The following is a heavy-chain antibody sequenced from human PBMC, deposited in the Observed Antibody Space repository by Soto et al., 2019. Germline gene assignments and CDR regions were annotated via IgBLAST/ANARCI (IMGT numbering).Heavy chain of an antibody. V-gene: IGHV3-33*01. CDR2: IWYDGSNK. Sequence: PGGSLRLSCAASGFTFSSYGMHWVRQAPGKGLEWVAVIWYDGSNKYYADSAKGRFTISRDNSKNTLYLQMNSLRAEDTAVYYCARGYEGYYDSSGYFLDYWGQGTLVTVSS. D-gene: IGHD3-22*01. CDR1: GFTFSSYG. CDR3: ARGYEGYYDSSGYFLDY. J-gene: IGHJ4*02.